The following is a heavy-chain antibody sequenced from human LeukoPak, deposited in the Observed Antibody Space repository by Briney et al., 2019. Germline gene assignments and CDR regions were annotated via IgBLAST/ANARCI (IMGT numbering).Heavy chain of an antibody. CDR2: INPRNGGT. D-gene: IGHD2-2*01. CDR1: GYTFTDYY. J-gene: IGHJ4*02. CDR3: AREGSTSYHFDY. Sequence: ASVKISCKASGYTFTDYYVHWVRQAPGQGLEWVGIINPRNGGTSYAQRFQGRVTMTMDTSTTTVYMELDSLRSEDTAVNYCAREGSTSYHFDYWGQGTLVTVSS. V-gene: IGHV1-46*01.